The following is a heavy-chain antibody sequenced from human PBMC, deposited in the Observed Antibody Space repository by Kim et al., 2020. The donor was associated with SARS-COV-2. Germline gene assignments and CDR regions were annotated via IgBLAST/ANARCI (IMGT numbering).Heavy chain of an antibody. V-gene: IGHV3-74*01. Sequence: AAAVMGRFTISRDNAKSTLDLQMNSLRPEDTAVYYCARGSGSYGFDSWGQGILVAVSS. J-gene: IGHJ4*02. D-gene: IGHD1-26*01. CDR3: ARGSGSYGFDS.